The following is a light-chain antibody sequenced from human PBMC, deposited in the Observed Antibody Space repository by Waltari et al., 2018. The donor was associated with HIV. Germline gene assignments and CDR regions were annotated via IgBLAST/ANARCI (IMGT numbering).Light chain of an antibody. J-gene: IGKJ2*03. V-gene: IGKV1-33*01. CDR1: QGIGNF. CDR2: DAA. CDR3: QQYDNPNYS. Sequence: IQMTQSPSSLSASVGARVTITCQASQGIGNFLNWFLQKPGKAPKLLISDAANVRSGVPSRFSGTGSGTHFTLTISGLQPEDVATYYCQQYDNPNYSFGQGTKLEI.